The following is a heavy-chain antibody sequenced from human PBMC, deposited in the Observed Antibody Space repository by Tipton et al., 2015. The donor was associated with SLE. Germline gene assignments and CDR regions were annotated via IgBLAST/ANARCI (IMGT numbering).Heavy chain of an antibody. CDR2: INPNSGGT. V-gene: IGHV1-2*02. J-gene: IGHJ4*02. CDR3: ARGIFGVVIIPVLDY. Sequence: QLVQSGAGVKKPGASVKVSCKASGYTFIGYYMHWVRQAPGQGLEWMGWINPNSGGTNYAQNFQGRVTMTRDTSISTAYMELSRLRSDDTAVYYCARGIFGVVIIPVLDYWGQGTLITVSS. D-gene: IGHD3-3*01. CDR1: GYTFIGYY.